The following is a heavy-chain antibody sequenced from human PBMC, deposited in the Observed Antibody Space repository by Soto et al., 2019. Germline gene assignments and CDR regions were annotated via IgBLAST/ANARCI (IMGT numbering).Heavy chain of an antibody. CDR2: ISYDGSNK. CDR1: GFTFSSYG. J-gene: IGHJ6*02. D-gene: IGHD2-2*01. V-gene: IGHV3-30*18. Sequence: PGGSLRLSCAASGFTFSSYGMHWVRQAPGKGLEWVAVISYDGSNKYYGDSVKGRFTISRDNSKNTLYLQMNSLRAEDTAVYYCAKGQHCITTSCHFSSSGMDVWGQATSRTVSS. CDR3: AKGQHCITTSCHFSSSGMDV.